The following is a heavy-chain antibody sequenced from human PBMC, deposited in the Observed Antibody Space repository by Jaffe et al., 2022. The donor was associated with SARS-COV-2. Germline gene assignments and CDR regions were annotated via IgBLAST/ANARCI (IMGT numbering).Heavy chain of an antibody. CDR1: GFTFSSYA. J-gene: IGHJ3*02. D-gene: IGHD6-19*01. Sequence: EVQLLESGGGLVQPGGSLRLSCAASGFTFSSYAMSWVRQAPGKGLEWVSAISGSGGSTYYADSVKGRFTISRDNSKNTLYLQMNSLRAEDTAVYYCAKDLPHSGKAVAGTSSNDAFDIWGQGTMVTVSS. V-gene: IGHV3-23*01. CDR2: ISGSGGST. CDR3: AKDLPHSGKAVAGTSSNDAFDI.